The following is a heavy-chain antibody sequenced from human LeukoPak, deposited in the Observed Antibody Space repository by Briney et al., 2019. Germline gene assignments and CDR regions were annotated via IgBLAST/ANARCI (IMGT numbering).Heavy chain of an antibody. CDR1: GFISSSYW. V-gene: IGHV3-74*01. CDR3: ARSRTYGDYGRGLDY. J-gene: IGHJ4*02. D-gene: IGHD4-17*01. Sequence: PGGSLRLSCAASGFISSSYWMHWVRQPPGKGLVYIACINTDGFSTSYADSVKGRFTISGDNAKNTLYLQMNSLRAEDTAVYYCARSRTYGDYGRGLDYWGQGTLVTVSS. CDR2: INTDGFST.